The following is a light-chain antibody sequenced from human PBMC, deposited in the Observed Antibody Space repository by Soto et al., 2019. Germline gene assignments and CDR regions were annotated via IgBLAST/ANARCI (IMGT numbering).Light chain of an antibody. Sequence: QSALTQPRSVSGSPGQSVTISCSGTSSDVGGYDYVSWYQHYPGKAPKLVIYDVSQRPSGVPDRFSGSKSGNTASLTITGLQTEDEADYYCCSYAGRSTWVFGGGTKLTVL. CDR2: DVS. CDR1: SSDVGGYDY. V-gene: IGLV2-11*01. J-gene: IGLJ3*02. CDR3: CSYAGRSTWV.